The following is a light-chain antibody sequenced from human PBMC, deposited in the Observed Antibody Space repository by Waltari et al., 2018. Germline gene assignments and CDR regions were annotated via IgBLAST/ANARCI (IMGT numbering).Light chain of an antibody. CDR1: QSISTS. V-gene: IGKV1-5*03. CDR3: QQYSSYLYT. CDR2: KAS. J-gene: IGKJ2*01. Sequence: DIQLTQSPSTLSASVGEKVTITCRASQSISTSLAWYRQKPGKAPEVLVYKASILESGVPSRFSGSGSGTEFTLTISSLQPDDFATYYCQQYSSYLYTFGQGTKLEI.